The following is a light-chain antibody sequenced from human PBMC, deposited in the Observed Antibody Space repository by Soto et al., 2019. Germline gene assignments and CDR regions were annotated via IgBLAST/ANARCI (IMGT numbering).Light chain of an antibody. Sequence: DIQMTQSPSSVSASVGGSVTITCRASQGINVWLAWYQQRPGKAPKLLIYGATGLQSGVPSRFRGGGSGRDFTLTISNLQPEDFATYCCQQAHTFPCTFGPGTRVDV. CDR1: QGINVW. V-gene: IGKV1-12*02. CDR3: QQAHTFPCT. J-gene: IGKJ3*01. CDR2: GAT.